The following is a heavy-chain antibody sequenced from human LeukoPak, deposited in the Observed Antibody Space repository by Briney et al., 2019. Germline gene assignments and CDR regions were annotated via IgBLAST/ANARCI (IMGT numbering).Heavy chain of an antibody. Sequence: GESLKISCEASGYKFTSYWIGWMRQMPGKGLEWMGVIYPSDSDTRYNLSFEGQVTISADKSINTACLQWSSLRPSDTAVYYCAKGDGEFEYWGQGTLVTVSS. V-gene: IGHV5-51*01. CDR1: GYKFTSYW. J-gene: IGHJ4*02. CDR3: AKGDGEFEY. CDR2: IYPSDSDT. D-gene: IGHD3-10*01.